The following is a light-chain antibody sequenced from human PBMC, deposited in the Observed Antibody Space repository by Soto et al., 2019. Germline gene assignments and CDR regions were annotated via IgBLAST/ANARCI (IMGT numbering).Light chain of an antibody. CDR1: SGHSSYA. V-gene: IGLV4-69*01. CDR3: QTWVTGIYV. Sequence: QLVLTQSPSASASLGASVKPTCTLSSGHSSYAIAWHQQQPEKGPRYLMKLNSDGSHSKGDGIPDRFSGSSSGAERYLTISSLQSEDEADYYCQTWVTGIYVFGTGTKLTVL. J-gene: IGLJ1*01. CDR2: LNSDGSH.